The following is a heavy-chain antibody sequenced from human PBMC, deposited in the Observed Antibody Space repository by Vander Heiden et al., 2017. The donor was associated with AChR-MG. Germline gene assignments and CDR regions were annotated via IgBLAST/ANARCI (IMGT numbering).Heavy chain of an antibody. CDR2: ISSSSTYI. D-gene: IGHD1-1*01. J-gene: IGHJ5*02. CDR3: ARDTIRGTVAFDP. CDR1: GFTFRTYS. V-gene: IGHV3-21*01. Sequence: VQLVESGGGLVTPGGSLRLFCPASGFTFRTYSITWVRQAPGKGLKWVSSISSSSTYIYYKDSVKGRFTISRDNAKNSLYLQMNSLRAEDTALYYCARDTIRGTVAFDPWGQGTLVTVSS.